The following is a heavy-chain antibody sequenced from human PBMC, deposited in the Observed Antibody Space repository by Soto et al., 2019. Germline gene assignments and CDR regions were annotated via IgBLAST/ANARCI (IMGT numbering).Heavy chain of an antibody. J-gene: IGHJ6*02. Sequence: GSLRLSCAASGFTFSTSVMHWVRRAPGKGLEWVAVIWYDGGSKFYADSVKGRFTISRDTSKNTLYLQMNSLRAEDTAVYYCARGTPADVWGQGTTVTVSS. CDR1: GFTFSTSV. CDR2: IWYDGGSK. V-gene: IGHV3-33*01. CDR3: ARGTPADV.